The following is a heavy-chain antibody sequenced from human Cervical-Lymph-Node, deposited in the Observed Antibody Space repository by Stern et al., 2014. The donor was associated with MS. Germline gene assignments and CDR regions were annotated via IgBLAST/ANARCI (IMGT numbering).Heavy chain of an antibody. D-gene: IGHD2-8*02. CDR3: ARGPLVLPYDL. J-gene: IGHJ4*02. CDR1: GYMFDAYYF. Sequence: QVQLVQSGAEVKKPGASVKVSCKASGYMFDAYYFIHWMRKAPGQGLEWMGWINPNSGVSKLAQKFQGRVTMTRDTSISTAYMELRGLRSDDTAVFYCARGPLVLPYDLWGQGTLVTVSS. V-gene: IGHV1-2*02. CDR2: INPNSGVS.